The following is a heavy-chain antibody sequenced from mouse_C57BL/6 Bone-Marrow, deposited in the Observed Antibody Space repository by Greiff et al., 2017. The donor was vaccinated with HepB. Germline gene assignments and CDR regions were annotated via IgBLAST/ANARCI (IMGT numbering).Heavy chain of an antibody. J-gene: IGHJ3*01. CDR1: GYSFTGYY. CDR3: AIYYYGTGFAY. CDR2: IYPYNGVS. Sequence: EVKLMESGPELVKPGASVKISCKASGYSFTGYYMHWVKQSHGNILDWIGYIYPYNGVSSYNQKFKGKATLTVDKSSSTAYMELRSLTSEDSAVYYCAIYYYGTGFAYWGQGTLVTVSA. D-gene: IGHD1-1*01. V-gene: IGHV1-31*01.